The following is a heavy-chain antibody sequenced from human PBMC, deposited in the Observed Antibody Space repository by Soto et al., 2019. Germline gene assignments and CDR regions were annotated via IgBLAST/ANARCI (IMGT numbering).Heavy chain of an antibody. J-gene: IGHJ4*02. CDR3: ARDFPANYGDYVAELDY. D-gene: IGHD4-17*01. CDR2: ISSSSSTI. V-gene: IGHV3-48*01. CDR1: GFTFSSYS. Sequence: GGSLRLSCAASGFTFSSYSMNWVRQAPGKGLEWVSYISSSSSTIYYADSVKGRFTISRDNAKNSLYLQMNSLRAEDTAAYYCARDFPANYGDYVAELDYWGQGTLVTVSS.